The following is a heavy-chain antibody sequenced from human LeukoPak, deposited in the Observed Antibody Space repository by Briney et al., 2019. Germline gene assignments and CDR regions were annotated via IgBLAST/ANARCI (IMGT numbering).Heavy chain of an antibody. D-gene: IGHD5-18*01. CDR2: INHSGSN. Sequence: PSETLSLTCAVYGGSFSGYYWSWLRQPPGKGVEWIGEINHSGSNNYNPSLKSRVTISLDTSKNQFSLKLSSVTAADTAVYYCARGRYSYGYFGYWGQGTLVTVSS. CDR3: ARGRYSYGYFGY. J-gene: IGHJ4*02. CDR1: GGSFSGYY. V-gene: IGHV4-34*01.